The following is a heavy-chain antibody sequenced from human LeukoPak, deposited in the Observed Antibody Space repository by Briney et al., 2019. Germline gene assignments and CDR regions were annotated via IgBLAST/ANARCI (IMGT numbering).Heavy chain of an antibody. CDR2: IHRDGGMT. Sequence: QPGGSLRLSCAASGFTFTGNSMHWVRQGPGEGLVWVARIHRDGGMTRYAESVEGRVNNSRNNDKNTLYPQNNSLKAEDTAIYYCGRETGTIGYYMDVWGKGTTVTVSS. CDR1: GFTFTGNS. J-gene: IGHJ6*03. D-gene: IGHD2-15*01. CDR3: GRETGTIGYYMDV. V-gene: IGHV3-74*01.